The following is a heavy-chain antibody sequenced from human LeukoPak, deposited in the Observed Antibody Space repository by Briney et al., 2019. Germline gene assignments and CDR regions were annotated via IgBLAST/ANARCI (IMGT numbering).Heavy chain of an antibody. CDR3: ARDHRSGSYPYYYYMDV. D-gene: IGHD1-26*01. Sequence: PSETLSLPCTVSGGSISSYYWSWIRQPPGKGLEWIGYIYYSGSTNYNPSLKSTVTISVDTSKNQFSLKLSSVTAADTAVYYCARDHRSGSYPYYYYMDVWGKGTTVTISS. J-gene: IGHJ6*03. V-gene: IGHV4-59*01. CDR2: IYYSGST. CDR1: GGSISSYY.